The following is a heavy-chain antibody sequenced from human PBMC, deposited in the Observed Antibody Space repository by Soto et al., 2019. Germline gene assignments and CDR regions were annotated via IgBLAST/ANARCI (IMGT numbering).Heavy chain of an antibody. CDR2: INHSGST. Sequence: QVQLQQWGAGLLKPSETLSLTCAVYGGSFSGYYWSWIRQPPGKGLEWIGEINHSGSTNYNPSLKSRVTISVDTSKNQFSLKLSSVTAADTAVYYCARVGGEAAFDIWGQGTIVTVSS. V-gene: IGHV4-34*01. J-gene: IGHJ3*02. CDR3: ARVGGEAAFDI. CDR1: GGSFSGYY. D-gene: IGHD2-15*01.